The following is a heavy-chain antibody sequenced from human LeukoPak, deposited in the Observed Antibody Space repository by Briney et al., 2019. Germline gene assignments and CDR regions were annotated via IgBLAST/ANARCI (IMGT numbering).Heavy chain of an antibody. V-gene: IGHV4-59*01. Sequence: SETLSLTCTVSGGSISSYYWSWIRQPPGKGLEWIGYIYYSGSTNYNPSLKSRVTISVDTSKNQFSLKLSSVTAADTAVYYCARDTLYGMDVWGQGTTVTVPS. J-gene: IGHJ6*02. CDR1: GGSISSYY. CDR2: IYYSGST. CDR3: ARDTLYGMDV.